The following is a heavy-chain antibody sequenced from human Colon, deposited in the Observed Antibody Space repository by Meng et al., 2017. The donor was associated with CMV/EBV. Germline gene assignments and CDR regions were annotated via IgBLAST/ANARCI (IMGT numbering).Heavy chain of an antibody. D-gene: IGHD5-24*01. Sequence: GESLKISCEASGFAFGTFAMSWVRQAPGKGLEWVSTISDSAHRTHYADSVRGRFTISRENSKNTLYLKMNNLRADDTAVYYCDGSDYWGQGTLVTVSS. CDR1: GFAFGTFA. V-gene: IGHV3-23*01. CDR2: ISDSAHRT. CDR3: DGSDY. J-gene: IGHJ4*02.